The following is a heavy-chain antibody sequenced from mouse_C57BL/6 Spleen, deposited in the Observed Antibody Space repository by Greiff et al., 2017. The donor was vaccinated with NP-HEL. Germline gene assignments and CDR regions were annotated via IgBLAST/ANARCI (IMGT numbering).Heavy chain of an antibody. Sequence: QVQLQQPGAELVKPGASVKLSCKASGYTFTSYWMHWVKQRPGQGLEWIGMIHPNSGSTNYNEKFKSKATLTVDKSSSTAYMQLSSLTSEDSAVYECARRGYYDYDGTYYYAMDYWGQGTSVTVSS. D-gene: IGHD2-4*01. V-gene: IGHV1-64*01. CDR2: IHPNSGST. J-gene: IGHJ4*01. CDR1: GYTFTSYW. CDR3: ARRGYYDYDGTYYYAMDY.